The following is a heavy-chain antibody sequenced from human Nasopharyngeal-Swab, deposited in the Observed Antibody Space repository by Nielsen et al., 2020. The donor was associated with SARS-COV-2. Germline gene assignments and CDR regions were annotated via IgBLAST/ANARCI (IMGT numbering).Heavy chain of an antibody. CDR1: GFALNNFI. Sequence: GGSLRLSCAASGFALNNFIMQWIRQAQGKGLEWVAVVPSDGSKGQYADSVEGRFTFYRDNSRNMVHLQMNSLRDEDTAVYYCVREGGTSGRAGYFDYWGQGTLVTVSS. V-gene: IGHV3-30-3*01. CDR3: VREGGTSGRAGYFDY. CDR2: VPSDGSKG. D-gene: IGHD2-2*01. J-gene: IGHJ4*02.